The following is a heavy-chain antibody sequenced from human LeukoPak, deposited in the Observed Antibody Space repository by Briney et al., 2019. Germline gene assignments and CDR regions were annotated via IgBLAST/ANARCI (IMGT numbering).Heavy chain of an antibody. Sequence: PGGSLRLSCAASGFTFSDYYMSWIRQAPGKGLEWVSYISSSGNTMYYADSVKGRFTISRDNAKNSLYLQMNSLRVEDTAVYYCARDRYYYDSSGYYTHYYFDYWGQGTLVTVSS. D-gene: IGHD3-22*01. V-gene: IGHV3-11*04. CDR3: ARDRYYYDSSGYYTHYYFDY. CDR2: ISSSGNTM. CDR1: GFTFSDYY. J-gene: IGHJ4*02.